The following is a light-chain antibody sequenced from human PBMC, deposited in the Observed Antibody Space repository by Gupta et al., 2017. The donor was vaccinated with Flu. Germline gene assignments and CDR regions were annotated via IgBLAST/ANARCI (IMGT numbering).Light chain of an antibody. CDR3: QSYDSSLSGYV. J-gene: IGLJ1*01. Sequence: SALTPPPSVSGAPGQRVTISCTGSSSNIGTVYDVHWYQQLPGTAPKLLIYGNNNRPSGVSDRFSGSKSGTSASLAITGLQAEDEADYYCQSYDSSLSGYVFGTGTKVTVL. V-gene: IGLV1-40*01. CDR1: SSNIGTVYD. CDR2: GNN.